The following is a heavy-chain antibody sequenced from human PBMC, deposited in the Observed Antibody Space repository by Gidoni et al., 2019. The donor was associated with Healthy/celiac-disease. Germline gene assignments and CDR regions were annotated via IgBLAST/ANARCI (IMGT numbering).Heavy chain of an antibody. CDR2: ISGSGGST. V-gene: IGHV3-23*01. Sequence: EVQLLESGGGLVQPGGSLRLSCAASGFTFSSYAMSWVRQAPGKGLEWVSAISGSGGSTYYADSVKGRFTISRDNPKNTLYLQMNSLRAEDTAVYYCAKKSGLAVSYYYGMDVWGQGTTVTVSS. CDR1: GFTFSSYA. D-gene: IGHD3-10*01. J-gene: IGHJ6*02. CDR3: AKKSGLAVSYYYGMDV.